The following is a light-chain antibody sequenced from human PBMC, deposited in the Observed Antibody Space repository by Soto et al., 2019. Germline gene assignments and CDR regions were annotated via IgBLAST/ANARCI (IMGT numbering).Light chain of an antibody. J-gene: IGLJ3*02. CDR1: SSDVGGYNW. Sequence: QSALTQPASVSGSPGQSITISCTGTSSDVGGYNWVSWYQQHPGKAPKLMIYDVSSRPSGVSNRFSGSKSGITASLTISGLQAEDEADYHCSSYTSTNSVVFGGGTKPPS. CDR2: DVS. CDR3: SSYTSTNSVV. V-gene: IGLV2-14*03.